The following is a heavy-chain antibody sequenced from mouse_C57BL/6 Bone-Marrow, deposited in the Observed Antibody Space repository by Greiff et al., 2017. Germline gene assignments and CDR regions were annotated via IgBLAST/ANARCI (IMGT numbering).Heavy chain of an antibody. CDR3: ATRLRRWYFDV. J-gene: IGHJ1*03. D-gene: IGHD1-2*01. CDR1: GYTFTSYG. CDR2: IYPRSGKT. V-gene: IGHV1-81*01. Sequence: QVQLQQSGAELARPGASVKLSCKASGYTFTSYGISWVKQRTGQGLEWIGEIYPRSGKTYYNEKFKGKATLTADKSSSTAYMELRSLTSEDSAVYFCATRLRRWYFDVWGTGTTVTVSS.